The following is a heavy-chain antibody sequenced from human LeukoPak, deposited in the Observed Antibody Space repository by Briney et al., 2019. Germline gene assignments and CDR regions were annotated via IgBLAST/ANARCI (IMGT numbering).Heavy chain of an antibody. V-gene: IGHV4-59*08. CDR2: IYYSGST. J-gene: IGHJ4*02. CDR1: GGSISSYY. Sequence: SETLSLTCTVSGGSISSYYRSWIRQPPGKGLEWIGYIYYSGSTNYNPSLKSRVTISVDTSKNQFSLKLSSVTAADTAVYYCARRSSSLDYWGQGTLVTVSS. CDR3: ARRSSSLDY. D-gene: IGHD6-6*01.